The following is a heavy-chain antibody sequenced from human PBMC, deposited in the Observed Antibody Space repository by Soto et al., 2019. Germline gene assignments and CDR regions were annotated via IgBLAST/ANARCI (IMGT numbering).Heavy chain of an antibody. J-gene: IGHJ3*01. CDR1: GGSVSSGNYF. Sequence: QLQLQESGPGLVKPAETLSLKCAVSGGSVSSGNYFWGWIRQPPGKGLEWIGIIYYNGDTYYSPSLKSRVTMSVDTAQTQFSLRLPSVTAADTAFYYCARRLIDNWNLGHAFDFWGQGTLVTVSS. V-gene: IGHV4-39*01. CDR2: IYYNGDT. D-gene: IGHD1-20*01. CDR3: ARRLIDNWNLGHAFDF.